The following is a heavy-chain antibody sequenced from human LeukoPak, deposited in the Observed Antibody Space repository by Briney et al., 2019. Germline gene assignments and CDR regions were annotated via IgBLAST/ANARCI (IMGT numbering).Heavy chain of an antibody. J-gene: IGHJ4*02. Sequence: SKPLSLTGAVHGASFSGYYWSWIRQPPGKGLEWIVEINDSGSTNYNPSLKGRVTISVDTSKYQFSLKLSSVTAADTDVYYCASFRGYSYGYHYWGQGTLVTVSS. D-gene: IGHD5-18*01. CDR1: GASFSGYY. CDR3: ASFRGYSYGYHY. V-gene: IGHV4-34*01. CDR2: INDSGST.